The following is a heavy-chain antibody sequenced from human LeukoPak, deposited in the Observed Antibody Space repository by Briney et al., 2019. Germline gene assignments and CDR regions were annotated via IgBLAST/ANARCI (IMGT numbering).Heavy chain of an antibody. CDR3: ASPRAFDI. CDR2: INHSGST. J-gene: IGHJ3*02. Sequence: SETLSLTCAVYGGSFSGYYWSWIRQPPGKGLEWIGEINHSGSTNYNPSLESRVTISVDTSKNQFSLKLSSVTAADTAVYYCASPRAFDIWGQGTMVTVSS. CDR1: GGSFSGYY. V-gene: IGHV4-34*01.